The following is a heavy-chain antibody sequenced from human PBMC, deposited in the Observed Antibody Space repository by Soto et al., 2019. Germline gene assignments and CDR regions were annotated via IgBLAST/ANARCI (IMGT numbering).Heavy chain of an antibody. V-gene: IGHV5-10-1*01. CDR3: ARGSGRDTFDY. CDR2: IDPSDFYT. D-gene: IGHD2-15*01. J-gene: IGHJ4*02. Sequence: GESLKISCKGSGYSFTRIWISWVRQMPGKGLEWMGTIDPSDFYTKYSPSFQGHVAISVDKSISTAYLQWSSLKASDTAMYYCARGSGRDTFDYWGQGSLVTVS. CDR1: GYSFTRIW.